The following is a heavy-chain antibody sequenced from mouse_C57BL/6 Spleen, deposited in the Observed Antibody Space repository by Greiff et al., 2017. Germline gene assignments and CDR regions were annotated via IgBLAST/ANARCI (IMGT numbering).Heavy chain of an antibody. V-gene: IGHV3-6*01. CDR1: GYSITSGYY. CDR2: ISYDGSN. CDR3: AREGGLAWFAY. J-gene: IGHJ3*01. Sequence: ESGPGLVKPSQSLSLTCSVTGYSITSGYYWNWIRQSPGNKLEWMGYISYDGSNNYNPSLKNRISITRDTSKNQFFLKLNSVTTEDTATYCCAREGGLAWFAYWGQGTLVTVSA. D-gene: IGHD3-3*01.